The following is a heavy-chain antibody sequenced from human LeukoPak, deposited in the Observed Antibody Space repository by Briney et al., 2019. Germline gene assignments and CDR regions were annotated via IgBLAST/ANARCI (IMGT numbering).Heavy chain of an antibody. V-gene: IGHV3-15*07. J-gene: IGHJ4*02. CDR2: IKSKTDGGTI. CDR3: TTDSLRMGVTGLDY. D-gene: IGHD3-3*01. Sequence: GGSLRLSCAASGFTFSNAWMYWVRQAPGKGLEWVGRIKSKTDGGTIDYAAPVKGRFTISRDDSKKTLYLQMNSLKTEDTAVYYCTTDSLRMGVTGLDYWGQGTLVTVSS. CDR1: GFTFSNAW.